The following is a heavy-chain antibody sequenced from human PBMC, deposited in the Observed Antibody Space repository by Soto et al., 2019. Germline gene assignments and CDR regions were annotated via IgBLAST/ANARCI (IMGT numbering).Heavy chain of an antibody. D-gene: IGHD1-26*01. CDR3: AREGRELLWYYGMDV. Sequence: QVQLVESGGGLVKPGGSLRLSCAASGFTFSDYYMSWIRQAPGKGLEWVSYISSSSSYTNYADSVKGRFTISRDNAKNSLYLQMNSLRAEDTAVYYCAREGRELLWYYGMDVWGQGTTVTVSS. CDR2: ISSSSSYT. CDR1: GFTFSDYY. J-gene: IGHJ6*02. V-gene: IGHV3-11*05.